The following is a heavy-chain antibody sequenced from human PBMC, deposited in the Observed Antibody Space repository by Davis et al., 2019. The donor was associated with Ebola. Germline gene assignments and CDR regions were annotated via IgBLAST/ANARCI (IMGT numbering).Heavy chain of an antibody. V-gene: IGHV1-8*02. D-gene: IGHD3-10*01. CDR2: MNPNSANT. Sequence: ASVKVSCKASGYTFTGYYMHWVRQAPGQGLEWMGWMNPNSANTGYAQKFQGRVTMTRSTSISTAYMELSSLRSDDTAVYYCARAPTWSQINYYCFDYWGQGTLVTVSS. J-gene: IGHJ4*02. CDR1: GYTFTGYY. CDR3: ARAPTWSQINYYCFDY.